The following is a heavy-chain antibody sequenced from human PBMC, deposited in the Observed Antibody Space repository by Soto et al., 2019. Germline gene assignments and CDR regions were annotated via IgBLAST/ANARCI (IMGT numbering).Heavy chain of an antibody. V-gene: IGHV4-39*01. Sequence: SEILSLTCTVSGGSISSSGYYWGWIRQPPGKGLEWIGSIYYSGSTYYNPSLKSRVTISVDTSKNQFSLKLSSVTAADTAVYYCATYGSGSYKYYFDYWGQGTLVTVSS. J-gene: IGHJ4*02. CDR3: ATYGSGSYKYYFDY. D-gene: IGHD3-10*01. CDR2: IYYSGST. CDR1: GGSISSSGYY.